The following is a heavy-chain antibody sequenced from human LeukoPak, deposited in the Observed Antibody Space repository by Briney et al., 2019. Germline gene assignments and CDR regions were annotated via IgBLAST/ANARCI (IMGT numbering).Heavy chain of an antibody. CDR3: AKGHDVDIVATTYFDY. CDR2: ISGSGGST. J-gene: IGHJ4*02. V-gene: IGHV3-23*01. D-gene: IGHD5-12*01. Sequence: GGSLRLSCAASGFTFSSYGMHWVRQAPGKGLEWVSAISGSGGSTYYADSVKGRFTISRDNSKNTLYLQMNSLRAEDTAVYYCAKGHDVDIVATTYFDYWGQGTLVTVSS. CDR1: GFTFSSYG.